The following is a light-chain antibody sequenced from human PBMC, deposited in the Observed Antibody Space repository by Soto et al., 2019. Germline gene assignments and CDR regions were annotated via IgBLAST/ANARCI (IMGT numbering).Light chain of an antibody. CDR1: QNINNY. V-gene: IGKV1-33*01. J-gene: IGKJ5*01. CDR2: DAS. CDR3: QQYENLPT. Sequence: DIQMTQSPSSLSASLGDRVTIXXQASQNINNYLNWYQQKPGRAPKILIYDASNLEAGVPSRFRGSGSGTDFTFTISRLQPEDIATYYCQQYENLPTFGQGTRLEN.